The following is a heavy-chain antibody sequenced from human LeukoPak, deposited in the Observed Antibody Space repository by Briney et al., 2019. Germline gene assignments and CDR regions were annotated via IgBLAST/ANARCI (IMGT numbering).Heavy chain of an antibody. Sequence: GGSLRLSCAASGFTFSSYSMNWVRQAPGRGLEWVSSISSSSSYIYYADSLKGRFTISRDNAKNSPYLQMNSLRAEDTAVYYCARDKGGIGHYFDYWGQGTLVTVSS. CDR3: ARDKGGIGHYFDY. CDR1: GFTFSSYS. V-gene: IGHV3-21*01. CDR2: ISSSSSYI. J-gene: IGHJ4*02. D-gene: IGHD3-16*01.